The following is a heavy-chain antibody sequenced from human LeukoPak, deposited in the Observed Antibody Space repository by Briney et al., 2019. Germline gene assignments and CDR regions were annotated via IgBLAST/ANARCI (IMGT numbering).Heavy chain of an antibody. V-gene: IGHV3-23*01. Sequence: GGSLRLSCAASGFTFSSYAMSWVRQAPGKGLEWVSAISGSGGSTYYADSVKGRFTISRDNSKNTLYLQMNSLRAEDTAVYYCAKDLEYYGSGSYYNDDYWGQGTLVTVSS. CDR2: ISGSGGST. D-gene: IGHD3-10*01. J-gene: IGHJ4*02. CDR3: AKDLEYYGSGSYYNDDY. CDR1: GFTFSSYA.